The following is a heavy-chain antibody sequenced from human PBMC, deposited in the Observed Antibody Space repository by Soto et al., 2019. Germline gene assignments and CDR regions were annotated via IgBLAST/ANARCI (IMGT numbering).Heavy chain of an antibody. CDR3: ARGFRRMGYSGYDSRRLYYFDY. Sequence: ASVKVSCKASGYTFTSYGISWVRQAPGQGLEWMGWISAYNGNTNYAQKLQGRVTMTTDTSTSTAYMELRSLRSDDTAVYYCARGFRRMGYSGYDSRRLYYFDYWGQGTLVTVSS. CDR1: GYTFTSYG. V-gene: IGHV1-18*01. CDR2: ISAYNGNT. D-gene: IGHD5-12*01. J-gene: IGHJ4*02.